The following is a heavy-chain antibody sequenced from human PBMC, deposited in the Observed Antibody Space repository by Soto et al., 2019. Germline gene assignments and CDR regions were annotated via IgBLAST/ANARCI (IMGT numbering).Heavy chain of an antibody. CDR3: ARSQGSSTSLEIYYYYYYGMDV. V-gene: IGHV1-69*01. J-gene: IGHJ6*02. CDR1: GGTFSSYA. Sequence: QVQLVQSGAEVKKPGSSVKVSCKASGGTFSSYAISWVXXAPGQGLEWMGGIIPISGTANYAQKFQGRVTITADESTSTAYMELSSLRSEDTAVYYCARSQGSSTSLEIYYYYYYGMDVWGQGTTVTVSS. D-gene: IGHD2-2*01. CDR2: IIPISGTA.